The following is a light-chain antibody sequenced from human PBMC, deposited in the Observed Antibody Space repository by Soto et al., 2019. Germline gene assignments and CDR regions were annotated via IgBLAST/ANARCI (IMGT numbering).Light chain of an antibody. CDR1: SSDVGGYNY. CDR2: EVS. CDR3: SSYTSSSTLV. Sequence: QSVLTQPASVSGSPGQSITISCTGTSSDVGGYNYVSWYQQHPGKAPKLMIYEVSNRPSGVSNRFSGSKSGNTASLTISGLQAEDEADYYCSSYTSSSTLVFGNGTKLTV. J-gene: IGLJ1*01. V-gene: IGLV2-14*01.